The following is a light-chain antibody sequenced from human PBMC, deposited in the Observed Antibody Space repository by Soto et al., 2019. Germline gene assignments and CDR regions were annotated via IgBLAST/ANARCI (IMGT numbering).Light chain of an antibody. CDR3: SSYTSSSTPYV. V-gene: IGLV2-14*01. J-gene: IGLJ1*01. Sequence: QSALTQPASVSGSPGQAFTISCTGNSSDIGAYDYVSWYQQRPVKAPKLMIFDVTNRPSGVSDRFSGSKSGNTASLTISGLQTEDEADYYCSSYTSSSTPYVFGTGTKVTVL. CDR2: DVT. CDR1: SSDIGAYDY.